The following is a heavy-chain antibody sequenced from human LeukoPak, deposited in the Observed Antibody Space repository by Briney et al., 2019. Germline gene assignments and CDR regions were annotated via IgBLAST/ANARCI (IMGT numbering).Heavy chain of an antibody. D-gene: IGHD3-16*01. CDR1: GFTFSSYA. CDR2: ISYDGSNK. Sequence: GGSLRLSCAASGFTFSSYAMHWVCQAPGKGLEWVAVISYDGSNKYYADSVKGRFTISRDNSKNTLYLQMNSLRAEDTAVYYCAKDLRGDDYVWDDAFDIWGQGTMVTVSS. J-gene: IGHJ3*02. V-gene: IGHV3-30*04. CDR3: AKDLRGDDYVWDDAFDI.